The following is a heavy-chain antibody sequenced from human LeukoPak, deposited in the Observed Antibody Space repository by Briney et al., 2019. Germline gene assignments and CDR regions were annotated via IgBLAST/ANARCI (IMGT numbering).Heavy chain of an antibody. CDR3: ARDKSVAAAFFDY. J-gene: IGHJ4*02. D-gene: IGHD6-13*01. CDR1: GGSFSGYY. Sequence: PSETLSLTCAVYGGSFSGYYWSWIRQPAGKGLEWIGRIYTSGSTNYNPSLKSRVTMSVDTSKNQFSLKLSSVTAADTAVYYCARDKSVAAAFFDYWGQGTLVTVSS. V-gene: IGHV4-4*07. CDR2: IYTSGST.